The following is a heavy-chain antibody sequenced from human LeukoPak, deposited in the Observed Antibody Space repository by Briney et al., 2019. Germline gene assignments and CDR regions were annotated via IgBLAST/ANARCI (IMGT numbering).Heavy chain of an antibody. J-gene: IGHJ6*03. CDR1: GFTFSSYS. CDR2: ISSSSSYI. V-gene: IGHV3-21*01. CDR3: ARVLQWLRFGYYYYYMGV. D-gene: IGHD5-12*01. Sequence: GGSLRLSCAASGFTFSSYSMNWVRQAPGKGLEWVSSISSSSSYIYYADSVKGRFTISRDNAKNSLYLQMNSLRAEDTAVYYCARVLQWLRFGYYYYYMGVWGKGTTVTVSS.